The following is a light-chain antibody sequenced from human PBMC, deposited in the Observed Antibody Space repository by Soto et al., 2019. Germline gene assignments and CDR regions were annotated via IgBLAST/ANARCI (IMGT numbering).Light chain of an antibody. J-gene: IGKJ1*01. V-gene: IGKV3-11*01. Sequence: EIGLTQSAASLCLSPGEGASLXCRASQSSSSDLAWYQQKPGQARRLLIDDASNRAPGIPARFSGSGSGTDFTLTISSLEPEDFAVYYCQQRSNWPWTFGQGTKVDIK. CDR2: DAS. CDR1: QSSSSD. CDR3: QQRSNWPWT.